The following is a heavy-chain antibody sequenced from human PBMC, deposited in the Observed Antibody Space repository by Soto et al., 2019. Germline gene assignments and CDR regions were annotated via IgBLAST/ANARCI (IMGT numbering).Heavy chain of an antibody. CDR1: GGSIGSYY. CDR2: IYYSGST. D-gene: IGHD2-8*01. Sequence: SETLSLTCTVSGGSIGSYYWSWIRQPPGKGLEWIGYIYYSGSTNYNPSLKSRVTISVDTSKNQFSLKLSSVTAADTAVYYCARQALGYCTNGVCYTLHYFDYWGQGALVTVSS. J-gene: IGHJ4*02. CDR3: ARQALGYCTNGVCYTLHYFDY. V-gene: IGHV4-59*08.